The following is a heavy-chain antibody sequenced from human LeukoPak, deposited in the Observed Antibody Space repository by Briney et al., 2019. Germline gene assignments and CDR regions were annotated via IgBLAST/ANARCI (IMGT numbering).Heavy chain of an antibody. Sequence: GGSLRLSCAASGFTFSSYWMNWARQAPGKGLEWVASINHNGNVNYYVDSVKGRFTISRDNAKNSLCLQMNSLRAEDTAVYYCARDRYSGHFDYWGQGTLVTVSS. CDR2: INHNGNVN. CDR3: ARDRYSGHFDY. D-gene: IGHD6-19*01. V-gene: IGHV3-7*01. CDR1: GFTFSSYW. J-gene: IGHJ4*02.